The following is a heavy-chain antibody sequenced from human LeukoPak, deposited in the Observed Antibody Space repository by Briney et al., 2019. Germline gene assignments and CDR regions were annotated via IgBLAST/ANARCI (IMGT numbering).Heavy chain of an antibody. V-gene: IGHV3-74*01. D-gene: IGHD6-13*01. J-gene: IGHJ4*02. Sequence: GGSLRLSCAASGFTFSSCWMHWVRQAPGKGLVWVSRITSDGSSTNYADSVKGRFTISRDNAKNTLYLQMNSLRAGDTAVYYCATFGSSSWGGYWGQGTLVTVSS. CDR3: ATFGSSSWGGY. CDR1: GFTFSSCW. CDR2: ITSDGSST.